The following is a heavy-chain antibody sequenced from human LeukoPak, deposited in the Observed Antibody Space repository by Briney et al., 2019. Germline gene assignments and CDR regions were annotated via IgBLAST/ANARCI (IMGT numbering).Heavy chain of an antibody. Sequence: GGSLRLSCAASGFTFSSFWMHWVRQAPGKGPVWVSRINTDGSNTIYADSVKGRFTISRDNAKNTLFLQMNSPRAEDTAVYYCARDESIAGPTTADYWGQGTLVSVSS. CDR3: ARDESIAGPTTADY. D-gene: IGHD1-26*01. J-gene: IGHJ4*02. CDR2: INTDGSNT. V-gene: IGHV3-74*01. CDR1: GFTFSSFW.